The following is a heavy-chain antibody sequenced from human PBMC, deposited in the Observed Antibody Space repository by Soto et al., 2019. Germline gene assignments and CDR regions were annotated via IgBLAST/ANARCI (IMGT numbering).Heavy chain of an antibody. Sequence: GGSLRLSCASSGFTFASYNMLWVRQAPGKGLEWVASISHHSDYIYHADSVKGRFTVSRDNAKNSLYLQMTSLAREDTAMYYCAKDSGRYDFYALADWGQGTTVTVSS. J-gene: IGHJ6*02. V-gene: IGHV3-21*04. CDR2: ISHHSDYI. CDR3: AKDSGRYDFYALAD. D-gene: IGHD3-3*01. CDR1: GFTFASYN.